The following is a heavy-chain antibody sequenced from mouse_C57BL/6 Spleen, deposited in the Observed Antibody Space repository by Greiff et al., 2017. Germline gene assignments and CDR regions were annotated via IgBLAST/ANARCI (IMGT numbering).Heavy chain of an antibody. Sequence: EVQVVESGGGLVKPGGSLKLSCAASGFTFSSYAMSWVRQTPEKRLEWVATISDGGSYTYYPDNVKGRFTISRDNAKNNLYLQMSHLKSEDTAMYYCARSSTMVTTGYFDVWGTGTTVTVSS. D-gene: IGHD2-2*01. J-gene: IGHJ1*03. CDR2: ISDGGSYT. CDR3: ARSSTMVTTGYFDV. CDR1: GFTFSSYA. V-gene: IGHV5-4*01.